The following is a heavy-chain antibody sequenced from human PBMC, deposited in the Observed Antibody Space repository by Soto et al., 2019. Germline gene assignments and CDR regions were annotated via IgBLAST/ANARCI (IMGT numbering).Heavy chain of an antibody. CDR3: ARDSPPFDY. CDR2: ISAYNGNT. J-gene: IGHJ4*02. CDR1: GYTFSNYG. Sequence: QVQLVQSGAEVKKPGASVKVSCKASGYTFSNYGISWVRQAPGQGLEWMGWISAYNGNTKYAQKLQGRVTMTTDTSTSRSYMELRSLRSYNTAVYYCARDSPPFDYWGQGTLVTVSS. V-gene: IGHV1-18*01.